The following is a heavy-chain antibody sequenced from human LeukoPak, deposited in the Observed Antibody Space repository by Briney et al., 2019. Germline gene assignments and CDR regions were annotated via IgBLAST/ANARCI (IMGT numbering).Heavy chain of an antibody. CDR1: GFTFSSYS. D-gene: IGHD3-22*01. Sequence: GGSLRLSCAASGFTFSSYSMHWVRQAPGKGLEYISTISYNGGSTNYAISVKGRFTISRDNSKNTLYLQMDSLRAEDMGVYYSTRGAGLFRATSADGDYWGQGTLVSVSS. CDR3: TRGAGLFRATSADGDY. J-gene: IGHJ4*02. V-gene: IGHV3-64*01. CDR2: ISYNGGST.